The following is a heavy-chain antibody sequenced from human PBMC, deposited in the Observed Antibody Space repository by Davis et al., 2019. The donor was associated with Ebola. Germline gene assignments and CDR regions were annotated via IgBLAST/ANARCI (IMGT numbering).Heavy chain of an antibody. CDR3: ARQGADFGWYFDV. D-gene: IGHD3-3*01. V-gene: IGHV5-51*01. CDR2: IYPSNSDI. J-gene: IGHJ2*01. Sequence: KVSCKGSGYSFSSYWIGWVRQMPGKGLEWMGIIYPSNSDIRYSPSFQGQVTMSVDKSIRTAYLQWSSLQASDTAMYYCARQGADFGWYFDVWGRGTLVTVSS. CDR1: GYSFSSYW.